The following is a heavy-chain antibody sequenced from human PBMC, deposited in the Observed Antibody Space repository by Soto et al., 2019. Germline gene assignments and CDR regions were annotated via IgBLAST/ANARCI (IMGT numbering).Heavy chain of an antibody. CDR2: ISSSSSYI. Sequence: EVQLVESGGGLVKPGGSLRLSCAASGFTFSSYSMNWVRQAPGKGLEWVSSISSSSSYIYYADSVKGRFTISRDNAKNSLYLQMNSLRAEDTAVYYCARDGGKTVVAARIYYYDYMDVWGKGTTVTVSS. D-gene: IGHD2-15*01. V-gene: IGHV3-21*01. CDR1: GFTFSSYS. CDR3: ARDGGKTVVAARIYYYDYMDV. J-gene: IGHJ6*03.